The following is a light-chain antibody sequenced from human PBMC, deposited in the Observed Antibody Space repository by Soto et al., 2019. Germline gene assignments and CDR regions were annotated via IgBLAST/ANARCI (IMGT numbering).Light chain of an antibody. Sequence: AIQMTQSPSSQSASVGDRVTITCRASQGIRNDLGWYQQKPGKAPKLLIYAASSLQSGVPSRFSGSGSGTDFTLTISSLQPEDFATYYCQHYNSYSEAFGQGTKVDIK. CDR3: QHYNSYSEA. V-gene: IGKV1-6*01. CDR2: AAS. J-gene: IGKJ1*01. CDR1: QGIRND.